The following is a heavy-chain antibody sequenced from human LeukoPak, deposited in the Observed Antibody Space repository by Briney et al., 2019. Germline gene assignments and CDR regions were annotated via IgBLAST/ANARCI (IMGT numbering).Heavy chain of an antibody. CDR2: IYHSGSS. Sequence: SETLSLTCTVSGVSMSSYFWSWIRQPPGKGLEWIGYIYHSGSSHYNPSLKSRVTISVDTSKNQFSLKLSSVTAADTAVYYCARGIGYSYGQGGDYWGQGTLVTVPS. CDR1: GVSMSSYF. V-gene: IGHV4-59*08. J-gene: IGHJ4*02. CDR3: ARGIGYSYGQGGDY. D-gene: IGHD5-18*01.